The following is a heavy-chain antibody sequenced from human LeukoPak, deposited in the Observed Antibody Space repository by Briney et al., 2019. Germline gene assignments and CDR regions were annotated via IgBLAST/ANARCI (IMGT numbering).Heavy chain of an antibody. J-gene: IGHJ4*02. Sequence: GASVKVSCKASGYTFTSYDINWVRQATGQGLEWLGYMNPNSGNTGSAQKFQGRFTMTWDTSISTAYMELSGLRSEDTAVYYCAREGFDYWGRGTLVTVSS. CDR1: GYTFTSYD. V-gene: IGHV1-8*01. CDR2: MNPNSGNT. CDR3: AREGFDY.